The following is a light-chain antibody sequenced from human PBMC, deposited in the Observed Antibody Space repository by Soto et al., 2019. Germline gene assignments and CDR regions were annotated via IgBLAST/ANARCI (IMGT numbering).Light chain of an antibody. J-gene: IGLJ3*02. CDR2: ADN. V-gene: IGLV1-40*01. CDR3: QSYDVSLSAWV. Sequence: QSVLTQPPSVSGPPGQTVSISCTGSSSSLGTGYDVHWYQQFPGRAPKLLIYADNKRPSGVPDRISGSKSGTSASLAMAGLQAEDEANYYCQSYDVSLSAWVFGGGTKLTVL. CDR1: SSSLGTGYD.